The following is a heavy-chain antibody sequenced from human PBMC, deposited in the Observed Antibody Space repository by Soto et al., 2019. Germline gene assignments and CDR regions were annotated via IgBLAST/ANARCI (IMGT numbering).Heavy chain of an antibody. J-gene: IGHJ3*02. CDR1: GYAFTGYG. Sequence: ALVKFSCKASGYAFTGYGISWVRQAPGQGFEWMGWISAYNGNTNYAQKLQGRVTMTTDTSTSTAYMELRSLRSDDTAVYYCARRVVVAATPAFDIWGQGTMVT. D-gene: IGHD2-15*01. CDR2: ISAYNGNT. V-gene: IGHV1-18*01. CDR3: ARRVVVAATPAFDI.